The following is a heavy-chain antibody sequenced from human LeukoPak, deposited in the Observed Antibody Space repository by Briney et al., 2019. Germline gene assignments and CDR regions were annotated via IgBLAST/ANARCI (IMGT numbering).Heavy chain of an antibody. CDR2: IYTSGST. V-gene: IGHV4-61*02. CDR3: ARDGAVTTHFDY. D-gene: IGHD4-11*01. CDR1: GGSISSGSYY. Sequence: SETLSLTCTVSGGSISSGSYYWSWIRQPAGKGLEWIGRIYTSGSTNYNPSLKSRVTISVDTSKNQFSLKLSSVTAADTAVYYCARDGAVTTHFDYWGQGTLVTVSS. J-gene: IGHJ4*02.